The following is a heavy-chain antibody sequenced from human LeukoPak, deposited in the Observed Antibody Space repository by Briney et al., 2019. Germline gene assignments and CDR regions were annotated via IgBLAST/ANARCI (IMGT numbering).Heavy chain of an antibody. Sequence: GGSLRPSCAAYGFTFSSYSMNWVRQAPGKGLEWVSSISSSSSYIYYADSVKGRLTISRDNAKNSLYLQMNSLRAEDTAVYYCARMFPISLGYCSSTSCYNPWYYYGMDVWGQGTTVTVSS. J-gene: IGHJ6*02. CDR3: ARMFPISLGYCSSTSCYNPWYYYGMDV. D-gene: IGHD2-2*01. V-gene: IGHV3-21*01. CDR1: GFTFSSYS. CDR2: ISSSSSYI.